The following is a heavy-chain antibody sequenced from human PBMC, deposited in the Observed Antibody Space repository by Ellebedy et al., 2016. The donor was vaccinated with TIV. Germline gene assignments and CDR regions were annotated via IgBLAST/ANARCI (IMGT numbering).Heavy chain of an antibody. J-gene: IGHJ4*02. CDR2: ITGSDDNT. CDR3: ARDLVYGGNQIMDY. Sequence: GESLKISCAASGFTFTNYAMTWVRQAPGKGLEWVSSITGSDDNTFYADSVKGRFTISRDNSKNMLYLQMNSLRAEDTAVYYCARDLVYGGNQIMDYWGQGTLVTVSS. V-gene: IGHV3-23*01. D-gene: IGHD4-23*01. CDR1: GFTFTNYA.